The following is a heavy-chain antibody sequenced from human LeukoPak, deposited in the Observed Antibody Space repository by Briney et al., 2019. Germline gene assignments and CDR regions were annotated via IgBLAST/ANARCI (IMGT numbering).Heavy chain of an antibody. CDR1: GFTFSSYA. CDR3: AKGYYDYVWGSYYFDY. D-gene: IGHD3-16*01. J-gene: IGHJ4*02. V-gene: IGHV3-23*01. Sequence: GGSLRLSCTASGFTFSSYAMSWVRQAPGRGLEWVSAISGSGGSTYYADSVKGRFTISRGNSRDTLYLQMNSLRAEDAAVYYCAKGYYDYVWGSYYFDYWGQGTLVTVSS. CDR2: ISGSGGST.